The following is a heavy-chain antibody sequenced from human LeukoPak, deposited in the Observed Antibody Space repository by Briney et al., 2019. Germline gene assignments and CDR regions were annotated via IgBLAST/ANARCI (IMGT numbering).Heavy chain of an antibody. V-gene: IGHV3-30*02. Sequence: PGGSLRLSCAASGFTFSSYGMHWVRQAPGKGLEWVAFIRYDGSNKYYADSVKGRFTISRDNSKNTLYLQMDSLRAEDTAVYYCAKDSGSYWADYFDYWGQGTLVTVSS. D-gene: IGHD1-26*01. CDR1: GFTFSSYG. CDR3: AKDSGSYWADYFDY. CDR2: IRYDGSNK. J-gene: IGHJ4*02.